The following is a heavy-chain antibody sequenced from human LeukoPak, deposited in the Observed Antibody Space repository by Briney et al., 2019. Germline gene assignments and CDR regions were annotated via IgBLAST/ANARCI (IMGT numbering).Heavy chain of an antibody. Sequence: SETLSLTCTVSGDSIGIYYWTWIRQSAGKGLEWLGRIYASGGVNYNPFLESRVTMSIDTSKNQFSLNLNSVTAADTAVYYCARGWAPRGQKSCFDNWGRGTLVTVSS. J-gene: IGHJ4*02. CDR2: IYASGGV. CDR1: GDSIGIYY. D-gene: IGHD3-10*01. V-gene: IGHV4-4*07. CDR3: ARGWAPRGQKSCFDN.